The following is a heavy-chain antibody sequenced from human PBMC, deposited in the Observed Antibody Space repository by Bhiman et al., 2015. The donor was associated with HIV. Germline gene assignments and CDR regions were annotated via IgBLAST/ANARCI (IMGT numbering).Heavy chain of an antibody. CDR3: AKGSSIAALENAFDI. J-gene: IGHJ3*02. CDR2: ISWNSGSI. CDR1: GFTFDDYA. V-gene: IGHV3-9*01. Sequence: EVQLVESGGGLVQPGRSLRLSCAASGFTFDDYAMHWVRQAPGKGLEWVSGISWNSGSIGYADSVKGRFTISRDNAKNSLYLQMNSLRAEDTALYYCAKGSSIAALENAFDIWGQGTMVTVSS. D-gene: IGHD6-6*01.